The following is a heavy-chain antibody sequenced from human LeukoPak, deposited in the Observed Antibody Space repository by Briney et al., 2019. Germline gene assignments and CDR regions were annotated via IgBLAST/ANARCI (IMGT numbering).Heavy chain of an antibody. Sequence: GGSLRLSCAASGFTFSSSWMHWVRQAPGKGLVWVSRINSDGSRMMYADSVKGRFTISRDNAKNSLFLLMNSLRAEDTAVYYCASFYGSGSYWWFDPWGQGTLVTVSS. V-gene: IGHV3-74*03. D-gene: IGHD3-10*01. CDR2: INSDGSRM. J-gene: IGHJ5*02. CDR1: GFTFSSSW. CDR3: ASFYGSGSYWWFDP.